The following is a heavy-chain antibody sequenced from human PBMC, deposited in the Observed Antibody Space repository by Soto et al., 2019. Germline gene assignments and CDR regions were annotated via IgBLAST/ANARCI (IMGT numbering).Heavy chain of an antibody. CDR1: GFTFNNYG. D-gene: IGHD3-22*01. J-gene: IGHJ6*02. Sequence: EVQLLESGGGLVQPGGSLRLSCAASGFTFNNYGLSCVRQAPGKGLEWVSSISGSGGSTYYADSVKGRFTISRDNSKSTLYLQRNSLRAEDTAVYYCATDCDNRGYGEPYYYYGMDVWGQGTTVTVSS. V-gene: IGHV3-23*01. CDR3: ATDCDNRGYGEPYYYYGMDV. CDR2: ISGSGGST.